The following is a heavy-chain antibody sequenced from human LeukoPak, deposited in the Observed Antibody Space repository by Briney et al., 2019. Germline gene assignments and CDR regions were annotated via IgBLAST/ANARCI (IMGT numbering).Heavy chain of an antibody. CDR2: INPNSGGT. CDR3: ATQPLRSYGNYYYFDY. D-gene: IGHD5-18*01. V-gene: IGHV1-2*06. CDR1: GYTFTSYY. Sequence: ASVKVSCKASGYTFTSYYMHWVRQAPGQGLEWMGRINPNSGGTNYAQKFQGRVTMTRDTSISTAYMELSRLRSDDTAVYYCATQPLRSYGNYYYFDYWGQGTLVTVSS. J-gene: IGHJ4*02.